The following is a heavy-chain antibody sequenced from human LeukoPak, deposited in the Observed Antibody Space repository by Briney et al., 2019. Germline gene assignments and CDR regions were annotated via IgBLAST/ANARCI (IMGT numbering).Heavy chain of an antibody. V-gene: IGHV3-23*01. CDR2: ISGSGGST. CDR3: AKVWGYYGSGRSGVAYDYFDY. CDR1: GFTFSSYA. Sequence: QSGGSLRLSCAASGFTFSSYAMSWVRQAPGKGLEWVSAISGSGGSTYYADSVKGRFTISGDNSKNTLYLQMNSLRAEDTAVYYCAKVWGYYGSGRSGVAYDYFDYWGQGTLVTVSS. D-gene: IGHD3-10*01. J-gene: IGHJ4*02.